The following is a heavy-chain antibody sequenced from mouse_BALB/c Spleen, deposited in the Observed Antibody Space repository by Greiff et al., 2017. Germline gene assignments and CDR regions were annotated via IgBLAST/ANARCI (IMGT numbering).Heavy chain of an antibody. Sequence: VQLQQSGAELMKPGASVKISCKATGYTFSSYWIEWVKQRPGHGLEWIGEILPGSGSTNYNEKFKGKATFTADTSSNTAYMQLSSLTSEDSAVYYCARGAYYRYGYAMDYWGQGTSVTVSS. J-gene: IGHJ4*01. CDR3: ARGAYYRYGYAMDY. D-gene: IGHD2-14*01. V-gene: IGHV1-9*01. CDR2: ILPGSGST. CDR1: GYTFSSYW.